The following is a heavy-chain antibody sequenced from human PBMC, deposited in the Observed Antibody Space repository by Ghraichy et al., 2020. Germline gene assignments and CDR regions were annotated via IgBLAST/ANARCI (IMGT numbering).Heavy chain of an antibody. CDR1: GYTFTSYD. Sequence: ASVKVSCKASGYTFTSYDINWVRQATGQGLEWMGWMNPNSGNTGYAQKFQGRVTMTRNTSISTAYMELSSLRSEDTAVYYCARTVHYDFWSGYWDYYYGMDVWGQGTTVTVSS. V-gene: IGHV1-8*01. CDR3: ARTVHYDFWSGYWDYYYGMDV. D-gene: IGHD3-3*01. CDR2: MNPNSGNT. J-gene: IGHJ6*02.